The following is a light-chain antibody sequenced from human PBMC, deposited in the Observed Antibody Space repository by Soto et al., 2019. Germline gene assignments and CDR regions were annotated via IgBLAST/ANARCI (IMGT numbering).Light chain of an antibody. CDR2: TNN. CDR3: ASWDDSLSAPV. J-gene: IGLJ1*01. CDR1: NSNIGSNT. V-gene: IGLV1-44*01. Sequence: QSALPQPPSASGTPGQRITISCSGSNSNIGSNTVHWYQLVPGTAPKLLMYTNNQRHSGVPDRFSGSKSGTSASLAISGLQFEDEADYYCASWDDSLSAPVFGTGTKSPS.